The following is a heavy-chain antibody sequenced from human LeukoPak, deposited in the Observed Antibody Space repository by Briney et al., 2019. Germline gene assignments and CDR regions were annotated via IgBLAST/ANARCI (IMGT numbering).Heavy chain of an antibody. D-gene: IGHD6-13*01. J-gene: IGHJ4*02. Sequence: GGSLRLSCAASGFTFSSYSFNWVRQAPGKGLEWVSYISRTTSYADSVKGRFTISRDNAKSSLYLQMNSLRAEDTAVYYCARRPLSSSLVYYFDYWGQGTLVTVSS. CDR3: ARRPLSSSLVYYFDY. V-gene: IGHV3-48*01. CDR1: GFTFSSYS. CDR2: ISRTT.